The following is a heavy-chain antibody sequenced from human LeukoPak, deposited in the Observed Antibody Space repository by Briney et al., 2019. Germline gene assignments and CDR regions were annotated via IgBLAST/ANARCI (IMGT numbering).Heavy chain of an antibody. CDR3: ARDGPYSGYYFDY. CDR1: GFTFSSYR. D-gene: IGHD6-19*01. V-gene: IGHV3-21*01. CDR2: ISSSTSYI. J-gene: IGHJ4*02. Sequence: PGGSLRLSCAASGFTFSSYRMNWVRQAPGKGLEWVSSISSSTSYIYYADSVKGRFTISRDNAKNSLYLQMNSLRAEDTAVYYCARDGPYSGYYFDYWGQGTLVTVSS.